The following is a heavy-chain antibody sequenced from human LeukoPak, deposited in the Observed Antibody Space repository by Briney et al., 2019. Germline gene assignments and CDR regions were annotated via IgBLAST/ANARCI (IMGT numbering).Heavy chain of an antibody. CDR3: AREGAARPTFDY. CDR1: GGTFSSYA. D-gene: IGHD6-6*01. Sequence: ASVNVSCKASGGTFSSYAISWVRQAPGQGLEWMGGIIPIFGTANYAQKFQGRVTITADESTSTAYMELSSLRSEDTAVYYCAREGAARPTFDYWGQGTLVTVSS. CDR2: IIPIFGTA. J-gene: IGHJ4*02. V-gene: IGHV1-69*13.